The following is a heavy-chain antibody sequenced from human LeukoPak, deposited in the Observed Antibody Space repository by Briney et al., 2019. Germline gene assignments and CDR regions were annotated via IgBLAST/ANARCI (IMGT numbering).Heavy chain of an antibody. V-gene: IGHV3-7*05. CDR3: ARGPGYIYGPFDTFDV. J-gene: IGHJ3*01. CDR2: IKRDGSEK. CDR1: GFTFTDYW. Sequence: GGSLRLSCAASGFTFTDYWMSWVRQAPGKGLEWVSNIKRDGSEKYYAESVKGRLTISSDKAKSSVYLQMNSLRAEDTAIYYCARGPGYIYGPFDTFDVWGQGTMVTVSS. D-gene: IGHD5-18*01.